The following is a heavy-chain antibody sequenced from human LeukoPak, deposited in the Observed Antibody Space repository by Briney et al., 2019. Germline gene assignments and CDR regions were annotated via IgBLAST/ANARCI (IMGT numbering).Heavy chain of an antibody. Sequence: PGGSLRLSCAASGFTFSSYSMNWVRQAPGKGLEWVSSISSSSSYIYYADSVKGRFTISRDNSKNTLYLQMNSLRAEDTAVYYCAKDGGYSSGWTSSYYYYMDVWGKGTTVTISS. CDR2: ISSSSSYI. CDR3: AKDGGYSSGWTSSYYYYMDV. V-gene: IGHV3-21*01. D-gene: IGHD6-19*01. CDR1: GFTFSSYS. J-gene: IGHJ6*03.